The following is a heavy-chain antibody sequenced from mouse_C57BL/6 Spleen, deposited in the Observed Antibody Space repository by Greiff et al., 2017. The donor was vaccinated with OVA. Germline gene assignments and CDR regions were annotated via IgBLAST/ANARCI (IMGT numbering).Heavy chain of an antibody. D-gene: IGHD2-10*02. V-gene: IGHV10-1*01. CDR3: VRQYGIYYFDY. CDR2: IRSKSNNYAT. Sequence: DVQLVESGGGLVQPKGSLKLSCAASGFSFNTYAMNWVRQAPGKGLEWVARIRSKSNNYATYYADSVKDRFTISRDDSESMLYLQMNNLKTEDTAMYYCVRQYGIYYFDYWGQGTTLTVTS. CDR1: GFSFNTYA. J-gene: IGHJ2*01.